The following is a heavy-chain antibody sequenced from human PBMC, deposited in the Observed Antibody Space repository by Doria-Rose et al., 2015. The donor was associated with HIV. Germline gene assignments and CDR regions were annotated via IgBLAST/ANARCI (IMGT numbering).Heavy chain of an antibody. D-gene: IGHD6-13*01. CDR2: IFSDDER. Sequence: SGPVLVKPTETLTLTCTVSGVSLSSPGMGVSWIRQPPGKALEWLANIFSDDERSYNTSLKSRLTISRASYKSQVVLTMTDMDPVDTATYYCARIKSSRWYHKYYFDFWGQGTLVIVSA. CDR3: ARIKSSRWYHKYYFDF. CDR1: GVSLSSPGMG. J-gene: IGHJ4*02. V-gene: IGHV2-26*01.